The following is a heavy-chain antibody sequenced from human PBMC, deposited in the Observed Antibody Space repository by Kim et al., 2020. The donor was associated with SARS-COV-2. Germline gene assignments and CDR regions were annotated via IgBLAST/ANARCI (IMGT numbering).Heavy chain of an antibody. CDR2: INHSGST. V-gene: IGHV4-34*01. D-gene: IGHD6-19*01. CDR1: GGSFSGYY. CDR3: ARINEWLAHYY. Sequence: SETLSLTCAVYGGSFSGYYWSWIRQPPGKGLGWIGEINHSGSTNYNPSLKSRVTISVDTSKNQFSLKLSSVTAADTAVYYCARINEWLAHYYWGQGTLVTVSS. J-gene: IGHJ4*02.